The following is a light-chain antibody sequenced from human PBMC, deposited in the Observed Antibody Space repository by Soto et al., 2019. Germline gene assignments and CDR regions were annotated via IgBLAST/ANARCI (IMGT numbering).Light chain of an antibody. V-gene: IGKV3D-15*01. CDR2: GAS. J-gene: IGKJ5*01. Sequence: ETVMTQSPATLSVSPGERATLSCRASQSVSSKLAWYQQTPGQATRLIIYGASTRANGIPARFSGSGSGTEFTLSISSLQSEDFAFYYCQQYNNWPPITFGQGTRLEIK. CDR1: QSVSSK. CDR3: QQYNNWPPIT.